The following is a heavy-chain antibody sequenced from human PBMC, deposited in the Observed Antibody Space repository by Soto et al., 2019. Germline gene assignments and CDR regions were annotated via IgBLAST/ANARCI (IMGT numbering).Heavy chain of an antibody. D-gene: IGHD6-13*01. Sequence: QVQLVEFGGGVVQPGKSLRLSCAASGFTFSTYGMHWVRQAPGRGLEWVAIISYDGSNKYYAVSVKGRFTISRDNSKNTLYLEMNSLRADATAVYYCAKLWGFAVWDSSSLESHFDYWGQGTLVTVSS. V-gene: IGHV3-30*18. J-gene: IGHJ4*02. CDR3: AKLWGFAVWDSSSLESHFDY. CDR2: ISYDGSNK. CDR1: GFTFSTYG.